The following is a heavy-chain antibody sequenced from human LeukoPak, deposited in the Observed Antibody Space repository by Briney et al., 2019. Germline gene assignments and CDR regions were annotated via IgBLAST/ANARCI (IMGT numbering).Heavy chain of an antibody. V-gene: IGHV4-4*07. CDR2: IYTSGST. CDR3: ARLEVLSSSGSNWFDP. J-gene: IGHJ5*02. D-gene: IGHD6-19*01. Sequence: SETLSLTCTVSGYSISSGYYWGWIRQPAGKGLEWIGRIYTSGSTNYNPSLKSRVTMSVDTSKNQFSLKLSSVTAADTAVYYCARLEVLSSSGSNWFDPWGQGTLVTVSS. CDR1: GYSISSGYY.